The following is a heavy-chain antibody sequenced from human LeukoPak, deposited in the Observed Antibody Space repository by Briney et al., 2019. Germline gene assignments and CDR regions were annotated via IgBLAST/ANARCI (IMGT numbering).Heavy chain of an antibody. V-gene: IGHV1-69*04. CDR2: IIPILCIA. Sequence: SVKVSCKASGGTFSSYTISWVRQAPGQVLDWMGRIIPILCIANYGQKFQGRVTTTADTSTSTAYMELSSLRSEDPAVYYCAREVRGVTGFDYWGQGTMVTVSS. CDR3: AREVRGVTGFDY. D-gene: IGHD3-10*01. CDR1: GGTFSSYT. J-gene: IGHJ4*02.